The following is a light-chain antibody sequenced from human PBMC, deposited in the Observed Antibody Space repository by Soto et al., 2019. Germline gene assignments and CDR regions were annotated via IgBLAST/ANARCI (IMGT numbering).Light chain of an antibody. J-gene: IGKJ4*01. CDR2: AAS. CDR1: QGISSY. CDR3: QQLNSYLRGL. Sequence: DIQLTQSPSFLSASVGDRVTITCRASQGISSYLAWYQQKPGKAPKLLIYAASTLQSGVPSRFSGSGSGTEFTLTISSLQPEDFATYYCQQLNSYLRGLFGGGTKVEIK. V-gene: IGKV1-9*01.